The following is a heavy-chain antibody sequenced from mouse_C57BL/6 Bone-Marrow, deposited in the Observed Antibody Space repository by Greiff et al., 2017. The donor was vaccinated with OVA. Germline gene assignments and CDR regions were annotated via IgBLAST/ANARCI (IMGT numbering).Heavy chain of an antibody. Sequence: VQLQQSVAELVRPGASVKLSCTASGFNIKNTYMHWVKQRPEQGLEWIGRIDPANGNTKYAPKFQGKATITADTSSNTAYLQLSSLTSKDTAVYYCARSIYDGYYGAMDYWGQGTSVTVSS. CDR2: IDPANGNT. CDR1: GFNIKNTY. CDR3: ARSIYDGYYGAMDY. V-gene: IGHV14-3*01. D-gene: IGHD2-3*01. J-gene: IGHJ4*01.